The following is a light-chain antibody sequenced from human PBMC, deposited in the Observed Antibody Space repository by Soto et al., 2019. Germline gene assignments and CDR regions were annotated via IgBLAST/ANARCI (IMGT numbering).Light chain of an antibody. CDR1: QSVSSN. CDR2: DAS. V-gene: IGKV3-15*01. J-gene: IGKJ1*01. Sequence: EKVMTQSPATLSVSPGERATLSCRASQSVSSNLAWYRQKPGQAPRLLIYDASTRATGIPARFSGSGSGTEFTLTISSLQSVVLAVYYCQQYDYWPEPFCQGTKVDIK. CDR3: QQYDYWPEP.